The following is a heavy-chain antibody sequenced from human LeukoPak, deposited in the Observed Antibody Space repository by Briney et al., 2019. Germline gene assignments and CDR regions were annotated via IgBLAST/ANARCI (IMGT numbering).Heavy chain of an antibody. J-gene: IGHJ4*02. CDR2: ISWNSGSI. V-gene: IGHV3-9*01. D-gene: IGHD6-19*01. CDR1: GFTFDDYA. Sequence: GGSLRLSCAASGFTFDDYAMHWVRQAPGKGLEWVSGISWNSGSIGYADSVRGRFTISRDFAKSSLYLQMDSLRPEDTAFYYCAKCASNGWSGGEFDYWGQGTLVTVSS. CDR3: AKCASNGWSGGEFDY.